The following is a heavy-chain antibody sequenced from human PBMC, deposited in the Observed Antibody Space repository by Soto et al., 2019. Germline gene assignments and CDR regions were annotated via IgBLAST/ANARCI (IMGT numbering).Heavy chain of an antibody. CDR3: ARAPTVVAGYYYYGMDV. Sequence: ASVKVSCKASGYTFTMYAMHWLRQSPGQTLEWMGWINGGNGNTKYSQKFQGRVTITRDTSASTAYMELSSLRSEDTAVYYCARAPTVVAGYYYYGMDVWGQGTTVTVSS. CDR1: GYTFTMYA. D-gene: IGHD2-15*01. J-gene: IGHJ6*02. V-gene: IGHV1-3*01. CDR2: INGGNGNT.